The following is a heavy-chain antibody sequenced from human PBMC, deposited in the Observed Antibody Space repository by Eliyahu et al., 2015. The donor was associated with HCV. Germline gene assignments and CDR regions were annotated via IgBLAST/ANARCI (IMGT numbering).Heavy chain of an antibody. J-gene: IGHJ4*02. D-gene: IGHD5-12*01. Sequence: EVQLLESGGGLVQPGGSLRLSCAASGFMFNLYAMSWVRLAPGKGLEWVSVISGSGFATYYGDSVKGRFTVSRDNSKNTLYLQMDNLRDDDTAVYYCAKDSSLIKGDYDYWDFWGQGTLVTVSA. CDR2: ISGSGFAT. V-gene: IGHV3-23*01. CDR1: GFMFNLYA. CDR3: AKDSSLIKGDYDYWDF.